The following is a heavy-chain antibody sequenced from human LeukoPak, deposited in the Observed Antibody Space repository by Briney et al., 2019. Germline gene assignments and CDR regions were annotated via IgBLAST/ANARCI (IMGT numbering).Heavy chain of an antibody. CDR2: IYYSGST. J-gene: IGHJ3*02. CDR1: GGSISSGDYY. Sequence: SETLSLTCTVSGGSISSGDYYWSWIRQPPGKGLEWIGYIYYSGSTYYNPSLKSRVTISVDTSKKQFSLKLSSVTAADTAVYYCARAERNAFDIWGQGTMVTVSS. D-gene: IGHD1-1*01. CDR3: ARAERNAFDI. V-gene: IGHV4-30-4*08.